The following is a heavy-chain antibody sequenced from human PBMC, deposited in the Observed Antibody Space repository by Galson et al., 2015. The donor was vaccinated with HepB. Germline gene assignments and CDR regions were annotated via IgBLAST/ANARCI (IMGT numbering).Heavy chain of an antibody. Sequence: SVKVSCKASGYTFTGYYMHWVRQAPGQGLEWMGRINPNSGGTNYAQKFQGRVTMTRDTSISTAYMELSRLRSDDTAVYYCARVSVYGDPSSAEYFQHWGQGTLVTVSS. V-gene: IGHV1-2*06. D-gene: IGHD4-17*01. CDR3: ARVSVYGDPSSAEYFQH. CDR2: INPNSGGT. CDR1: GYTFTGYY. J-gene: IGHJ1*01.